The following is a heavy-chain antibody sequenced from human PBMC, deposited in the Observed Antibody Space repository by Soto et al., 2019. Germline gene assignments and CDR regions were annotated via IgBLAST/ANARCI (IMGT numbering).Heavy chain of an antibody. J-gene: IGHJ4*02. D-gene: IGHD2-8*01. CDR2: INAGNGHT. Sequence: QVHLVQSGAGVQRPGASVKVSCKAYGYTFTNLAIHWVRQAPGQGLEWMGWINAGNGHTKYSQSCQDRVTITSDTSAHTAYMELSSLRSEDTAVYSCVRHAIFGAAFWGQGTLVTVSS. V-gene: IGHV1-3*01. CDR3: VRHAIFGAAF. CDR1: GYTFTNLA.